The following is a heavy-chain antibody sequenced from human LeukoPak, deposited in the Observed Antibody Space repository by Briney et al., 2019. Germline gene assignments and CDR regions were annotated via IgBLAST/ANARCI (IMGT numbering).Heavy chain of an antibody. CDR2: INPSGGST. V-gene: IGHV1-46*01. CDR1: GYTFTSYY. Sequence: ASVKVSCEASGYTFTSYYMHWVRQAPGQGLEWMGIINPSGGSTSYAQKFQGRVTMTRDTSTSTVYMELSSLRSEDTAVCYCARAQGYCSSTSCSPGYWGQGTLVTVSS. J-gene: IGHJ4*02. CDR3: ARAQGYCSSTSCSPGY. D-gene: IGHD2-2*01.